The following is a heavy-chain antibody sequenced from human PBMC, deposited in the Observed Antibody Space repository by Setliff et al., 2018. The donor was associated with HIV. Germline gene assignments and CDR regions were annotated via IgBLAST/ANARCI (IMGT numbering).Heavy chain of an antibody. CDR3: VRLTADRTNYYYYMDV. Sequence: ASVKVSCKASGYTFTSYGISWVRQAPGQGPEWMGWISGYNGNTNFAQKFRGRVTMTTDISTNTAYMEVRSLSFDDTAVYYCVRLTADRTNYYYYMDVWGKGTTVTVSS. CDR2: ISGYNGNT. CDR1: GYTFTSYG. J-gene: IGHJ6*03. D-gene: IGHD2-8*01. V-gene: IGHV1-18*01.